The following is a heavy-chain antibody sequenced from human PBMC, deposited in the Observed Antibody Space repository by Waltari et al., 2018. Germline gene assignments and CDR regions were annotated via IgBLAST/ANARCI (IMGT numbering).Heavy chain of an antibody. CDR2: ISWNSGSI. CDR3: AKDMGPTYYDFWSGYYRADY. CDR1: GFTFDDYA. D-gene: IGHD3-3*01. Sequence: EVQLVESGGGLVQPGRSLRLSCAASGFTFDDYAMHWVRQAPGQGLGWVSGISWNSGSIGYADSVKGRFTISRDNAKNSLYLQMNSLRAEDTALYYCAKDMGPTYYDFWSGYYRADYWGQGTLVTVSS. V-gene: IGHV3-9*01. J-gene: IGHJ4*02.